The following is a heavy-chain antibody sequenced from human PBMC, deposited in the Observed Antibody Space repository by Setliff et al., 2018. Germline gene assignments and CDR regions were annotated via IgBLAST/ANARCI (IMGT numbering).Heavy chain of an antibody. V-gene: IGHV4-30-4*08. J-gene: IGHJ3*02. CDR3: AREAPGYAFDI. CDR1: GGSFSGHY. CDR2: IYYSGST. D-gene: IGHD1-1*01. Sequence: SETLSLTCAVYGGSFSGHYWSWICQPPGKGLEWIGYIYYSGSTYYNPSLKSRVTISVDTSKNQFSLKLSSVTAADTAVYYCAREAPGYAFDIWGQGTMVTVS.